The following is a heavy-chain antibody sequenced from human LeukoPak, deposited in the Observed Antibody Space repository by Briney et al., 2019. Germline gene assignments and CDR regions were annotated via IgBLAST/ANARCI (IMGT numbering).Heavy chain of an antibody. D-gene: IGHD3-10*01. J-gene: IGHJ4*02. CDR2: IYSGGST. V-gene: IGHV3-66*04. CDR1: GFTVSSNS. Sequence: PGGSLRLSCAASGFTVSSNSMSWVRQAPGKGLEWVSVIYSGGSTKYADSVKDRFTIFRDNSKNTLNLQMNSLRAEDTAVYYCARHLRYGSGGYFDYWGQGTLVTVSS. CDR3: ARHLRYGSGGYFDY.